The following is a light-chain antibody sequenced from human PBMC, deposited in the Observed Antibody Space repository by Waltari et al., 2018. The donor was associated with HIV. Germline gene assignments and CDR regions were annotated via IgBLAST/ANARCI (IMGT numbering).Light chain of an antibody. CDR3: QSYDSSLSVWV. CDR2: GNS. Sequence: QSVLTQPPSVSGAPGQRVPISCTGSRSPIGAGYDVHWDQQLPGTAPKLLIYGNSNRPSGVPDRFSGSKSGTSASLAITGLLAEDEADYYCQSYDSSLSVWVFGGGTKLTVL. J-gene: IGLJ3*02. V-gene: IGLV1-40*01. CDR1: RSPIGAGYD.